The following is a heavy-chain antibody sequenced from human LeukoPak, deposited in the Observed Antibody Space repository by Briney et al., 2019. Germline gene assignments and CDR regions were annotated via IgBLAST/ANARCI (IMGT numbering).Heavy chain of an antibody. CDR3: ARMGEVNSYYYYYMDV. V-gene: IGHV1-2*02. CDR2: INPNSGGT. Sequence: GASVKVSCKASGYTFTGYYMHWVRQAPGQGLEWMGWINPNSGGTNYAQKFQGRVTMTRDTSISTAYMELSRLRSDDTAVYYCARMGEVNSYYYYYMDVWGKGTTVTVSS. CDR1: GYTFTGYY. J-gene: IGHJ6*03. D-gene: IGHD1-26*01.